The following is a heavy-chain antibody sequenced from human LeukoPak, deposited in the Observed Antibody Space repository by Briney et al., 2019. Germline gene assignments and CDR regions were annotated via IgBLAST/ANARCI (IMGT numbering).Heavy chain of an antibody. D-gene: IGHD6-6*01. J-gene: IGHJ6*03. Sequence: ASVKVSCKASGYIFTSYDINWVRQATGQGLEWMGWMNPNSGNTDYAQKFQGRVTITRNTSISTAYMELSSLRSEDTAVYYCARFRQLAYYYYYMDVWGKGTTVTVSS. CDR3: ARFRQLAYYYYYMDV. CDR1: GYIFTSYD. V-gene: IGHV1-8*03. CDR2: MNPNSGNT.